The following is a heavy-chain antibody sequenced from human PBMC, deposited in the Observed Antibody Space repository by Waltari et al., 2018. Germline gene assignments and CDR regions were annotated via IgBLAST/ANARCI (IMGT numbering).Heavy chain of an antibody. CDR2: IYYSGCT. CDR3: ASQRVAVAGYEPNWFDP. CDR1: GGSISSHY. J-gene: IGHJ5*02. V-gene: IGHV4-59*11. D-gene: IGHD6-19*01. Sequence: QVQLQESGPGLVKPSETLSLTCTVSGGSISSHYWSWIRQPPGKGLEWIGYIYYSGCTTYNPALKSRGTISVDTSKNQFSLKLSSVTAADTAVYYCASQRVAVAGYEPNWFDPWGQGTLVTVSS.